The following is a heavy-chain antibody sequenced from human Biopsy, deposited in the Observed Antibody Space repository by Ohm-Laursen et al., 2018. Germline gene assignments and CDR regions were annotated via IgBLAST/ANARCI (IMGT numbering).Heavy chain of an antibody. CDR3: AKPADSYGSEFYFDY. CDR2: INTSGGST. D-gene: IGHD4-17*01. V-gene: IGHV3-23*01. Sequence: GSLRLSCSASGFTFSSYAMTWVRQAPGKGLEWVSVINTSGGSTHYAVSVKGRFTISRDNSKNTLYLRMNSLRAEDTAVYYCAKPADSYGSEFYFDYWGQGTPVTVSS. J-gene: IGHJ4*02. CDR1: GFTFSSYA.